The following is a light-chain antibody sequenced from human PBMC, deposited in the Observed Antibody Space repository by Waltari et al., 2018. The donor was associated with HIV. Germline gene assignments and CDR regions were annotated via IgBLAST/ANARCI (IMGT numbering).Light chain of an antibody. CDR2: EVS. CDR1: SSDVGSYNL. V-gene: IGLV2-23*02. J-gene: IGLJ2*01. CDR3: CSYARSGIP. Sequence: QSALTQPASVSGSFGQSITISCTGTSSDVGSYNLVSWYQYHPGKAPKLIIYEVSKRRSGVSHRFSGSKSGNTASLTVSGRQAEDEAHYYCCSYARSGIPFGGGTKLTVL.